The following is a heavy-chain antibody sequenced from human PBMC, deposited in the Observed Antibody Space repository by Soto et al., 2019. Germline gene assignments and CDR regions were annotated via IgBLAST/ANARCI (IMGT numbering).Heavy chain of an antibody. CDR2: INHSGST. D-gene: IGHD3-3*01. CDR1: GGSFSGYY. Sequence: WDTQSHTCAFYGGSFSGYYWSWIRQPPGKGLEWIVEINHSGSTNYNPSLKSRVTISVDTSKNQFSLKLSSVTAADTAVYHCARASFGVVIWFDPWGQGTLVTVS. J-gene: IGHJ5*02. CDR3: ARASFGVVIWFDP. V-gene: IGHV4-34*01.